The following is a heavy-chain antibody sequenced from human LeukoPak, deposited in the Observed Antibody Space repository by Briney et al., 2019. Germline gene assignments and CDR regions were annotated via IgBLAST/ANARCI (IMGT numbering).Heavy chain of an antibody. CDR1: GFIFRNYA. CDR3: AKESGALGAPLYDY. CDR2: ISDNGGGR. Sequence: PGGSLRLSCGASGFIFRNYAMSWVCQAPGEGLEWVSGISDNGGGRYYADSVKGRFTISRDNSKNMLYLQMNSLRAEDTAVYYCAKESGALGAPLYDYWGRGILVTASS. V-gene: IGHV3-23*01. D-gene: IGHD4/OR15-4a*01. J-gene: IGHJ4*02.